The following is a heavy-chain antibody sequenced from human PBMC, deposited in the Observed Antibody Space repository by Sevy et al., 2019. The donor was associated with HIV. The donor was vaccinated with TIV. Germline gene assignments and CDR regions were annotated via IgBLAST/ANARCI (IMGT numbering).Heavy chain of an antibody. CDR3: ARDNYGDFLGLFNL. J-gene: IGHJ2*01. D-gene: IGHD4-17*01. Sequence: ASVKVSCKASGGTFSSFAINWVRQAPGQGLEWMGGIIPIVGIANYEQKFQGRVTITADKSANIAYMELSSLRSEDTAVEYCARDNYGDFLGLFNLWGRGTLVTVSS. CDR1: GGTFSSFA. CDR2: IIPIVGIA. V-gene: IGHV1-69*10.